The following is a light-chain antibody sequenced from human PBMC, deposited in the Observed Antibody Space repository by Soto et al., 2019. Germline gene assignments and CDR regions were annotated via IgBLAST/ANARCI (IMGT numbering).Light chain of an antibody. CDR2: AAS. CDR1: QDLDRW. CDR3: KQSRSFPLT. V-gene: IGKV1-12*01. Sequence: DIQMTQSPSSLSASVGDRVTITCRASQDLDRWLAWYQQKPGEAPKVLIYAASNLRSGVPSRFSGSGSGADFPLTISSLQPEDVATYYCKQSRSFPLTFGGGTKVEIK. J-gene: IGKJ4*01.